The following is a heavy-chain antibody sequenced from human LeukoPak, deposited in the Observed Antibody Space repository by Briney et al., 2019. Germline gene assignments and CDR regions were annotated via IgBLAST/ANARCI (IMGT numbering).Heavy chain of an antibody. CDR2: IIPIFGTA. D-gene: IGHD2-2*01. Sequence: ASVKVSFKASGGTFSSYAISWVRQAPGQGLEWMGGIIPIFGTANYAQKFQGRVTITTDESTSTAYMELSSLRSDDTAVYYCASCVLSSIAEYQLLHSHYYYYMDVWGKGTTVTVSS. CDR3: ASCVLSSIAEYQLLHSHYYYYMDV. V-gene: IGHV1-69*05. CDR1: GGTFSSYA. J-gene: IGHJ6*03.